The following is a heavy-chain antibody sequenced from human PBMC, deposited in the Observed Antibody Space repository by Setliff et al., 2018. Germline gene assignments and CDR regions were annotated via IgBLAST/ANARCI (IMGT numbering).Heavy chain of an antibody. CDR2: IYSGGTT. CDR3: ASTGTYRYFDY. Sequence: SETLSLTCKVSGDSMNSGVYYWAWIRQPPGKGLEWIGRIYSGGTTYYNSSLKSRVTISVDTSKSQFSLRLNSATAADTAVYYCASTGTYRYFDYWGRGTLVTVSS. CDR1: GDSMNSGVYY. J-gene: IGHJ4*02. V-gene: IGHV4-39*01. D-gene: IGHD1-1*01.